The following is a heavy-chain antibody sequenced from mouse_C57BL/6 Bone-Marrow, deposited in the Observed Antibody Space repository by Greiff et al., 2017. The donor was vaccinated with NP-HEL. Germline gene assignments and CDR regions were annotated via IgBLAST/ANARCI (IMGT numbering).Heavy chain of an antibody. J-gene: IGHJ4*01. CDR2: ISNGGGST. Sequence: EVKLVESGGGLVQPGGSLKLSCAASGFTFSDYYMYWVRQTPEKRLEWVAYISNGGGSTYYPDTVKGRFTISRDNTKNTLYLQMSRLKSEDTAMYYCARERGDYWGQGTSVTVSS. CDR1: GFTFSDYY. V-gene: IGHV5-12*01. CDR3: ARERGDY.